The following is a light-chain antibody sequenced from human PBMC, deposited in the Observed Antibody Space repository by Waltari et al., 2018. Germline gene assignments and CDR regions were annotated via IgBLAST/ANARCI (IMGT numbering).Light chain of an antibody. Sequence: AIQLTQSPSSLAASVGDRVTITCRASQGISSAVAWYQQKPGKVPNLLIYDASRVERGVPSRFSGSTSVTDFTLTISSLQPEDFATYYCQHLTAFGPGTKVDI. CDR3: QHLTA. V-gene: IGKV1-13*02. CDR1: QGISSA. CDR2: DAS. J-gene: IGKJ3*01.